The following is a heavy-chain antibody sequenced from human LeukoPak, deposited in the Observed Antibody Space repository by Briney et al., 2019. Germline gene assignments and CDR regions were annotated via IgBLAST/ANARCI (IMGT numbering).Heavy chain of an antibody. CDR1: GGTFSSHA. D-gene: IGHD3-22*01. CDR2: IIPIFGTA. V-gene: IGHV1-69*06. CDR3: ARAGYYDSSSELRVDY. Sequence: SVKVSCKASGGTFSSHAISWVRQAPGQGLEWMGRIIPIFGTANYAQKFQGRVTITADKSTSTAYMELSSLRSEDTAVYYCARAGYYDSSSELRVDYWGQGTLVTVSS. J-gene: IGHJ4*02.